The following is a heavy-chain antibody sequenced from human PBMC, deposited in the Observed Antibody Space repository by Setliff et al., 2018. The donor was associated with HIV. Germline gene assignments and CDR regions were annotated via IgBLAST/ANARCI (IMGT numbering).Heavy chain of an antibody. V-gene: IGHV4-4*07. J-gene: IGHJ5*02. CDR2: IYYVGWS. Sequence: TSETLSLTCSVSGGSLQGYYWSWIRQPAGKGLQWIGRIYYVGWSKYNPSLEDRVTMSVDTSNNQFSLILTSVTAADTAVYYCVRSIHGGGSEPFDTWGQGILVTVSS. D-gene: IGHD3-10*01. CDR1: GGSLQGYY. CDR3: VRSIHGGGSEPFDT.